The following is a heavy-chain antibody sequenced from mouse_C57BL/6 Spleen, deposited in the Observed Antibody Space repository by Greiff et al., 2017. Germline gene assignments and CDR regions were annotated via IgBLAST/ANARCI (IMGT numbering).Heavy chain of an antibody. Sequence: QVQLQQSGAELARPGASVKMSCKASGYTFTSYTMHWVKQRPGQGLEWIGYINPSSGYTKYNQKFKDKATLTADKSSSTAYMQLSSLTSEDSAVYYCARGIPYDYGSSWDYFDYWGQGTTLTVSS. D-gene: IGHD1-1*01. CDR2: INPSSGYT. V-gene: IGHV1-4*01. CDR3: ARGIPYDYGSSWDYFDY. CDR1: GYTFTSYT. J-gene: IGHJ2*01.